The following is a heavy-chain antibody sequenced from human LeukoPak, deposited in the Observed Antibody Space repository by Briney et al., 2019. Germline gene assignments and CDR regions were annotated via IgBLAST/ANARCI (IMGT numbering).Heavy chain of an antibody. Sequence: GGSLRLSCAASGFTFSSYAMHWVRQAPGKGLEWVAVISYDGSNKYYADSVKGRFTISRDNSKNTLYLQMNSLRAEDTAVYYCARGVVVVVAATPSWFDPWGQGTLVTVSS. CDR2: ISYDGSNK. CDR3: ARGVVVVVAATPSWFDP. D-gene: IGHD2-15*01. J-gene: IGHJ5*02. V-gene: IGHV3-30*04. CDR1: GFTFSSYA.